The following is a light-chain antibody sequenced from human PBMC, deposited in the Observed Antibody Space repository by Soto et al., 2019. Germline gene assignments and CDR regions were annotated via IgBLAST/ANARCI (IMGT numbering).Light chain of an antibody. CDR2: GAS. V-gene: IGKV3-20*01. CDR1: QSVTSTY. J-gene: IGKJ5*01. CDR3: QQYDSSPSIT. Sequence: EIVLTQSPGTLSLSPGDRATLSCKASQSVTSTYLAWYRQKPGQAPRLLIHGASSRATGIPDRFSGSGSGTDFTLTISRLEPEDFAVYYCQQYDSSPSITFGQGTRL.